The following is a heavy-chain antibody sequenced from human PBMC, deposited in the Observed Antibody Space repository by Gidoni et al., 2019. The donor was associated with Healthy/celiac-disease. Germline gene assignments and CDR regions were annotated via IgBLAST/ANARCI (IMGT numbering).Heavy chain of an antibody. D-gene: IGHD3-3*01. V-gene: IGHV4-39*01. CDR2: IYYSGST. J-gene: IGHJ4*02. CDR1: GGSISSSSYY. Sequence: QLQLQESGPGLVKPSETLSLTCTVSGGSISSSSYYWGWIRQPPGKGLEWIGSIYYSGSTYYNPSLKSRVTISVDTSKNQFSLKLSSVTAADTAVYYCASFYDFWSGYLFGNDYWGQGTLVTVSS. CDR3: ASFYDFWSGYLFGNDY.